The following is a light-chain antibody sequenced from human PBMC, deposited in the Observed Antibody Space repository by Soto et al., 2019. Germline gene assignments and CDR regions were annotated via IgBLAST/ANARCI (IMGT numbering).Light chain of an antibody. CDR2: EVS. V-gene: IGLV2-14*01. J-gene: IGLJ1*01. CDR1: SSDIGGHNY. CDR3: SSYISTSTG. Sequence: QSALTQPASVSGSPGQSVTISCTGTSSDIGGHNYVSWYQHHPGKAPKLMIYEVSNRPSGVSNRFSGSKSGNTASLTISGLQPEDEADYYCSSYISTSTGFGPVTKLTVL.